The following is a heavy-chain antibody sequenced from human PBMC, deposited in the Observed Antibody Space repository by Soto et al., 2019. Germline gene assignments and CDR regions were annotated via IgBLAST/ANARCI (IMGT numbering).Heavy chain of an antibody. CDR2: LDPSDSYT. CDR3: ARGGHSSSWFRASYYGMDV. V-gene: IGHV5-10-1*01. CDR1: GYSFTSYW. D-gene: IGHD6-13*01. J-gene: IGHJ6*02. Sequence: RGSLKISFKGSGYSFTSYWITWVRQMPGKGLEWMGSLDPSDSYTNYSPSFKGHVTISPDKYISTAYLQWSSLKASDTAMYYCARGGHSSSWFRASYYGMDVWGQGTTVTVSS.